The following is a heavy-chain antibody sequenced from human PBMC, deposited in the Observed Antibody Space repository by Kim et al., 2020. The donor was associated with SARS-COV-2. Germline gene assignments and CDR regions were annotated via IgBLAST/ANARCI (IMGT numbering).Heavy chain of an antibody. D-gene: IGHD6-6*01. CDR3: TRESRIAARHPFDY. CDR1: GFTFGDYA. J-gene: IGHJ4*02. V-gene: IGHV3-49*04. Sequence: GGSLRLSCTASGFTFGDYAMSWVRQAPGKGLEWVGFIRSKAYGGTTEYAASVKGRFTISRDDSKSIAYLQMNSLKTEDTAVYYCTRESRIAARHPFDYWGQGTLVTVSS. CDR2: IRSKAYGGTT.